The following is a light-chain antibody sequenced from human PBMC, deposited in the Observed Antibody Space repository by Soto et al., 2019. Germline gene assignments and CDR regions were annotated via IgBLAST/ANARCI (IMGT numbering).Light chain of an antibody. J-gene: IGKJ5*01. CDR2: AAS. Sequence: DIQLTQSPSFLSASVGDRVTITCRASQGISSYLAWYQQKPGKAPKLLIYAASTLQSGVPSRFSGSGSGTEFTLTISSLQHEDFATYYCQHRDSYSTFGQGTRLEVK. CDR1: QGISSY. V-gene: IGKV1-9*01. CDR3: QHRDSYST.